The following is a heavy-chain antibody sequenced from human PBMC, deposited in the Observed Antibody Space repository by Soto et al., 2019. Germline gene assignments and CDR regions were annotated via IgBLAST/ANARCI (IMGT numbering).Heavy chain of an antibody. D-gene: IGHD4-17*01. CDR1: GYTLTELS. CDR3: AAIFIRDYGEDNWFDP. Sequence: QVQLVQSGAEVKKPGASVKVSCKVSGYTLTELSMHWVRQAPGKGLEWMGGFDPEDVETIYEQKFQGRVTITEDTSKDTAYMNLSSLRSDHTAVYYCAAIFIRDYGEDNWFDPWCQGTLVTVSS. V-gene: IGHV1-24*01. CDR2: FDPEDVET. J-gene: IGHJ5*02.